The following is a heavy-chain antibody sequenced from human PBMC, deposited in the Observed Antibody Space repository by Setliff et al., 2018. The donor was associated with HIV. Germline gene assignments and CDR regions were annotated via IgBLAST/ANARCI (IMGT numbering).Heavy chain of an antibody. CDR2: ISSTSTNV. CDR3: ARTLQDGITMSLPGAFDL. J-gene: IGHJ3*01. D-gene: IGHD3-10*02. V-gene: IGHV3-21*01. Sequence: GGSLRLSCAASEFTFNTYSMNWVRLAPGKGLEWVSAISSTSTNVFHADSVKGRFTISRDNARNSLYLQMNSLRAEDTAVYFYARTLQDGITMSLPGAFDLWGQGTMVTVSS. CDR1: EFTFNTYS.